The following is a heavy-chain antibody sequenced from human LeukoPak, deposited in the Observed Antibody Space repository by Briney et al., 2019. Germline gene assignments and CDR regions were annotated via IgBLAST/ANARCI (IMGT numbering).Heavy chain of an antibody. Sequence: SETLSLTCTVSTGSISSYYWSWIRQPAGKGLEWIGRIYTSGSTNYNPSLKSRVTMSVDTSKNQFSLKLSSVTAADTAVYYCAREIITIFGVVIIDWFDPWGQGTLVTVSS. D-gene: IGHD3-3*01. CDR2: IYTSGST. CDR1: TGSISSYY. J-gene: IGHJ5*02. V-gene: IGHV4-4*07. CDR3: AREIITIFGVVIIDWFDP.